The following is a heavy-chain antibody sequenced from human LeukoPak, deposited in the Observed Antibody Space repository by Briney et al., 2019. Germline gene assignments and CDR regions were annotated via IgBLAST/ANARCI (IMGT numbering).Heavy chain of an antibody. D-gene: IGHD3-10*01. CDR1: GFTFSDYY. CDR3: ARGGSWIRGSLYFDL. J-gene: IGHJ4*02. Sequence: GGSLRLSCAASGFTFSDYYMSWIRQAPGKGLEWVSVIYDNGKPYYADSVKGRSTISRDISKNTIYLQMNSLRAEDMALYYCARGGSWIRGSLYFDLWGQGTLVTVAS. CDR2: IYDNGKP. V-gene: IGHV3-53*01.